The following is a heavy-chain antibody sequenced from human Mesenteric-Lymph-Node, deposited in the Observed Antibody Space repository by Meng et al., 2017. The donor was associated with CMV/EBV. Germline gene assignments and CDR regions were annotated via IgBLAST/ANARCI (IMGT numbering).Heavy chain of an antibody. D-gene: IGHD3-3*01. CDR2: TSRDGRT. Sequence: GSLRLSCTVSGDSVTSGTNYWTWIRQSPGKGLEWIGYTSRDGRTNYNSFFKSRVSISLDTSKNQFSLKLNSVTAADTAVYFCAREGEYYDFWRTGASFAHYGMDVWGQGTTVTVSS. V-gene: IGHV4-61*01. CDR3: AREGEYYDFWRTGASFAHYGMDV. CDR1: GDSVTSGTNY. J-gene: IGHJ6*02.